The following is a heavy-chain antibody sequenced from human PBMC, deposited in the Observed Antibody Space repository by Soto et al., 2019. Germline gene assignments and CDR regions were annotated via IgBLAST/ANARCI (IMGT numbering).Heavy chain of an antibody. Sequence: QVQLVQSGAEVMKPGSSVKVSCMPSGGAFSTYPLSWVRQAPGQGLEWMGRIVPVLGVPNYAQRFQGRVTMTADKDTNTAYLELSSLRFEDTAVYYCGRDRYAYGSGSTIDNWGPGTLVTVSS. CDR2: IVPVLGVP. J-gene: IGHJ4*02. V-gene: IGHV1-69*04. D-gene: IGHD3-10*01. CDR1: GGAFSTYP. CDR3: GRDRYAYGSGSTIDN.